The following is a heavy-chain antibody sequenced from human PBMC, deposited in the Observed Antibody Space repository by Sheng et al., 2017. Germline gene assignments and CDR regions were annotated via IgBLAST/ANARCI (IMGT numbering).Heavy chain of an antibody. D-gene: IGHD3-3*01. J-gene: IGHJ3*02. Sequence: QLQLQESGPGLVKPSETLSLTCTVSGGSISSSSYYWGWIRQPPGKGLEWIGSIYYSGSTYYNPSLKSRVTISVDTSKNQFSLKLSSVTAADTAVYYCARDSRGGTIFGVDDAFDIWAKGQWSPSL. CDR1: GGSISSSSYY. V-gene: IGHV4-39*07. CDR2: IYYSGST. CDR3: ARDSRGGTIFGVDDAFDI.